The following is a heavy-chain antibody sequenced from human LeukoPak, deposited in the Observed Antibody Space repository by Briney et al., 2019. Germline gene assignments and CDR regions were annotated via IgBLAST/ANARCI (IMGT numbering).Heavy chain of an antibody. J-gene: IGHJ2*01. V-gene: IGHV4-59*01. CDR3: ARFYLGSCFDL. Sequence: PSETLSLTCTISGGSISSYYWSWIRQPPGKGLEWIGYIYYSGSTNYNPSLKSRVTISVDTSKNQFSLKLSSVTAADTAVYYCARFYLGSCFDLWGRGTLVTVSS. D-gene: IGHD3-10*01. CDR1: GGSISSYY. CDR2: IYYSGST.